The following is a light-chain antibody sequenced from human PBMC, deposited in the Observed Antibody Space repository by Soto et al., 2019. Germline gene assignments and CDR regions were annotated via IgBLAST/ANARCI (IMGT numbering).Light chain of an antibody. Sequence: DIVMTQSPDSQAVSLGERATINCKSSQSVLYSSNNKNYLAWYQQKPGQPPKLLIYWASTRESGVPDRFSGSGSGTDFTLTISSLQAEDVAAYYCQQYYSSPRTFGGGTKVDIK. CDR1: QSVLYSSNNKNY. V-gene: IGKV4-1*01. CDR2: WAS. J-gene: IGKJ4*01. CDR3: QQYYSSPRT.